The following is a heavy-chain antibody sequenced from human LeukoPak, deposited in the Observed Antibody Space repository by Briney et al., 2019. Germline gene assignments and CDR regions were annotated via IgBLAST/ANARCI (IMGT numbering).Heavy chain of an antibody. J-gene: IGHJ4*02. D-gene: IGHD1-26*01. CDR3: ARDRREALDY. CDR1: GFSFSTYA. V-gene: IGHV3-30*01. Sequence: GRSLRLSCAASGFSFSTYAMHWVRQAPGKGLEWVAVIAYDGSNTYYADSVKGRFTVSRDNSKNTLYLQMNSLRDDDTAVYYCARDRREALDYWGQGTLVTVSS. CDR2: IAYDGSNT.